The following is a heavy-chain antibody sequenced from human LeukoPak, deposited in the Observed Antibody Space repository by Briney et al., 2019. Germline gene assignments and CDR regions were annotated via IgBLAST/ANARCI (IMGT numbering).Heavy chain of an antibody. Sequence: SETLSLTCTVSGGSISSSSYYWGWIPQPPGKGLEWIGSIYYSGSTYYNPSLKSRVTISVDTSKNQFSLKLSSVTAADTAVYYGASYQAAAGDYWGQGTLVTVSS. D-gene: IGHD6-13*01. V-gene: IGHV4-39*01. J-gene: IGHJ4*02. CDR2: IYYSGST. CDR3: ASYQAAAGDY. CDR1: GGSISSSSYY.